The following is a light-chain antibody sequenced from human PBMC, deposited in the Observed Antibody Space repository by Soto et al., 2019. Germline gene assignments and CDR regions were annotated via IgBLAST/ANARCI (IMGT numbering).Light chain of an antibody. Sequence: QSVLTQPASVSGSPGQSFTISCTGTSSDVGSYNLVSWYQQHPGKAPKFMIYEVSERPAGVSNRFPGSKSGNTASLTISGLQAEDEADYYCCSFARSRILFGTGTKVTVL. V-gene: IGLV2-23*02. CDR3: CSFARSRIL. CDR1: SSDVGSYNL. CDR2: EVS. J-gene: IGLJ1*01.